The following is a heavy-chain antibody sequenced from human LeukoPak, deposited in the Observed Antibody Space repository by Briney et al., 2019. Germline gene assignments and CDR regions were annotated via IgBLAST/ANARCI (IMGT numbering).Heavy chain of an antibody. J-gene: IGHJ6*03. V-gene: IGHV4-61*02. D-gene: IGHD2-21*01. CDR1: GGSISSGSYY. CDR2: IYTGGST. Sequence: SQTLSLTCPVSGGSISSGSYYWSWIRQPAGKGLEWIGRIYTGGSTNYNPSLKSRVTISVDTSKNQFSLKLSSVTAADTAVYYCARGSGDFYSYYMDVWGKGTTVTVSS. CDR3: ARGSGDFYSYYMDV.